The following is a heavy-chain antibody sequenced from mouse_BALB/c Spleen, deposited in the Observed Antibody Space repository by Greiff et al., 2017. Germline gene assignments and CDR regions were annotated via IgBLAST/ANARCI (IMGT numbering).Heavy chain of an antibody. CDR2: IYPGNVNT. D-gene: IGHD2-14*01. CDR1: GYTFTSYY. CDR3: ARGDYYRYDSRYFDV. J-gene: IGHJ1*01. Sequence: QVQLKESGPELVKPGASVRISCKASGYTFTSYYIHWVKQRPGQGLEWIGWIYPGNVNTKYNEKFKGKATLTADKSSSTAYMQLSSLTSEDSAVYFCARGDYYRYDSRYFDVWGAGTTVTVSS. V-gene: IGHV1S56*01.